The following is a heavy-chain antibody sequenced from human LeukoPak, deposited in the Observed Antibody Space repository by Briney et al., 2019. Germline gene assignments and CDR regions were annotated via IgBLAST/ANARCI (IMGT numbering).Heavy chain of an antibody. V-gene: IGHV4-4*09. D-gene: IGHD6-13*01. CDR1: GGSISSYY. Sequence: SETLSLTCTVSGGSISSYYWSWIRQPPGKGLEWIGYIYTSGSTNYNPSLKSRVTISVDTSKNQFSLKPSSVTAADTAVYYCARGGYSSSLIFDYWGQGTLVTVSS. CDR2: IYTSGST. J-gene: IGHJ4*02. CDR3: ARGGYSSSLIFDY.